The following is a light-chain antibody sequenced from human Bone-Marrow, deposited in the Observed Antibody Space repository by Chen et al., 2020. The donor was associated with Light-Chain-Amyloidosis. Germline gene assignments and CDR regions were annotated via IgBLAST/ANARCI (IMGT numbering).Light chain of an antibody. CDR3: QSADSSGTYEVI. CDR1: DLPTKY. CDR2: RDT. J-gene: IGLJ2*01. V-gene: IGLV3-25*03. Sequence: SYELTQPPSVSVSPGQTARITCSGDDLPTKYAYWYQQKPGQAPGLVIHRDTERPSGISERFSGSSSGNTATLTISGVQAEDEADYHCQSADSSGTYEVIFGGGTKLTVL.